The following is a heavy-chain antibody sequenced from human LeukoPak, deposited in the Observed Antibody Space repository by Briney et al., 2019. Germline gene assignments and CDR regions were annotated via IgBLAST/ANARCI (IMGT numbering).Heavy chain of an antibody. Sequence: ASVKVSCKASGYTFTSYAMHWVRQAPGQRLEWMGWINAGNGNTKYSQKFQGRVTITRDTSASTAYMELSSLRSEDTAVYYCARDRYYYGSGSSPNWFDPWGQGTLVTVSS. CDR1: GYTFTSYA. J-gene: IGHJ5*02. V-gene: IGHV1-3*01. CDR2: INAGNGNT. CDR3: ARDRYYYGSGSSPNWFDP. D-gene: IGHD3-10*01.